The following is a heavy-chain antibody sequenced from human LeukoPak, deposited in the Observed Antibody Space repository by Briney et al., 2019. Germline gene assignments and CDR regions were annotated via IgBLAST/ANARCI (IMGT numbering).Heavy chain of an antibody. CDR3: ARDQRGYSGYDPPAHDY. Sequence: ASVKVSCKASGYTFTSYDINWVRQATGQGLEWMGWMNPNSGNTGYAQKFQGRVTMTRNTSISTAYMELSSLRSDDTAVYYCARDQRGYSGYDPPAHDYWGQGTLVTVSS. J-gene: IGHJ4*02. V-gene: IGHV1-8*01. CDR2: MNPNSGNT. CDR1: GYTFTSYD. D-gene: IGHD5-12*01.